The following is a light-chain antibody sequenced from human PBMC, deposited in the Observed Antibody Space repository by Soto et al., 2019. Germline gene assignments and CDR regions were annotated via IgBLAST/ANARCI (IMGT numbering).Light chain of an antibody. CDR1: QTVTSSY. CDR3: QQYGDSIT. J-gene: IGKJ4*01. Sequence: VLTQSPGSLSLSPGERATVSCRASQTVTSSYLAWYQQRPGQAPQLLIYDAVKRATGIPDRFSGSESGGDYTLTISRLDPDDSAVYYCQQYGDSITFGGGTKLEIK. V-gene: IGKV3-20*01. CDR2: DAV.